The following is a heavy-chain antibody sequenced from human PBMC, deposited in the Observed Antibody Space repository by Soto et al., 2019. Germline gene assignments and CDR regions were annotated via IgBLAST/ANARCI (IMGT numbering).Heavy chain of an antibody. CDR3: AREGGRWTTRVGWFEP. D-gene: IGHD1-26*01. CDR2: ISSSGTNI. CDR1: GFIFSDYY. J-gene: IGHJ5*02. Sequence: QVQLVESGGDLVKPGGSLRLSCAVSGFIFSDYYMVWIRQAPGKGLEWVSYISSSGTNISYADSVKGPFPISRDNAKNLRYLQMRSLRVEDTALYYCAREGGRWTTRVGWFEPWGQGTLVTVSS. V-gene: IGHV3-11*01.